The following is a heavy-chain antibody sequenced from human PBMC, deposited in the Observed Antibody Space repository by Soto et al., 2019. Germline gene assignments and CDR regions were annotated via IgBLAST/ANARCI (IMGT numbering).Heavy chain of an antibody. J-gene: IGHJ4*02. CDR2: LIPILGIA. CDR3: SSRYDSSDY. V-gene: IGHV1-69*02. Sequence: QVQLVQSGAEVKKTGSSVKVSCKASGGTFSSYTISWVRQAPGQGLEWMGRLIPILGIAHYAQKFQGRVTITEDKSTSSAYMELSSLRSEDTAVYYCSSRYDSSDYWGQGTLVTVSS. D-gene: IGHD3-22*01. CDR1: GGTFSSYT.